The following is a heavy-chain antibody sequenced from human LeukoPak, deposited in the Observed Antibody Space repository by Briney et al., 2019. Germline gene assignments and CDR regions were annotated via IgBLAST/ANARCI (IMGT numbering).Heavy chain of an antibody. CDR2: IYSTTTYI. CDR3: ARDQLIHAFDI. Sequence: GGSLRLSCAASGFTFSSFSMNWVRQAPGKGLEWVSSIYSTTTYIYYADSVKGRFTISRDNAKNSLYLQMNSLRAEDTAVYYCARDQLIHAFDIWGQGTMVTVSS. D-gene: IGHD1-1*01. J-gene: IGHJ3*02. CDR1: GFTFSSFS. V-gene: IGHV3-21*01.